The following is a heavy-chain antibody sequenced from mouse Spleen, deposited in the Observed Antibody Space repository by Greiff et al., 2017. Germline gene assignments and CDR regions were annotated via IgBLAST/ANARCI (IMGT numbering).Heavy chain of an antibody. Sequence: EVKLMESGGGLVKPGGSLKLSCAASGFTFSSYAMSWVRQTPEKRLEWVATISSGGSYTYYPDSVKGRFTISRDNAKNTLYLQMSSLRSEDTAMYYCARHRGLPHSGFDVWGAGTTVTVSS. D-gene: IGHD2-2*01. V-gene: IGHV5-9-3*01. CDR1: GFTFSSYA. J-gene: IGHJ1*01. CDR3: ARHRGLPHSGFDV. CDR2: ISSGGSYT.